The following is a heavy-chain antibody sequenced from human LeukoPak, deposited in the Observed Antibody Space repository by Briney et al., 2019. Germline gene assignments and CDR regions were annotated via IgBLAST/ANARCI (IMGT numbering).Heavy chain of an antibody. CDR3: ARGWVSSGSYYFDY. CDR1: GFTFSSYN. CDR2: ISYDGSNN. V-gene: IGHV3-30-3*01. Sequence: GRSLRLSCAASGFTFSSYNMHWVRQAPGKGLEWVAVISYDGSNNYYADSVKGRFTISRDNSKNTLYPQTNSLRAEDTAVYYCARGWVSSGSYYFDYWGQGTLVTVSS. D-gene: IGHD6-19*01. J-gene: IGHJ4*02.